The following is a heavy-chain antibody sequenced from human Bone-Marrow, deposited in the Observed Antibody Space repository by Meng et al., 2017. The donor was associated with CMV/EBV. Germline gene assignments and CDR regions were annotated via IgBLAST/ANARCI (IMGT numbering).Heavy chain of an antibody. Sequence: ASVKVSCKAPGGTLTDYTINWVRQAPGQGLEWMGWISAYNGNTNYAQKLQGRVTMTTDTSTSTAYMELRSLRSDDTAVYYCARGQLGGPLQHWGQGTLVTVSS. CDR2: ISAYNGNT. J-gene: IGHJ1*01. D-gene: IGHD3-16*01. CDR1: GGTLTDYT. V-gene: IGHV1-18*01. CDR3: ARGQLGGPLQH.